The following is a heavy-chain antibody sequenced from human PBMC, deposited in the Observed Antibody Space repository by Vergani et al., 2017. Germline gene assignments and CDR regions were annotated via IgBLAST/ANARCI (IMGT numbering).Heavy chain of an antibody. J-gene: IGHJ4*02. CDR2: ISGNNDDV. V-gene: IGHV3-21*01. D-gene: IGHD2-8*01. CDR3: ARQSRDVFCTNGVCPLGY. CDR1: GFTFSSYS. Sequence: EVQLVESGGGLVKPGGSLRLSCAASGFTFSSYSLNWVRQAPGKGLEWVSCISGNNDDVYYADSVKGRFTISRDNAKNSLHLQMNNLRAEDTAVYYCARQSRDVFCTNGVCPLGYWGQGALVTVSS.